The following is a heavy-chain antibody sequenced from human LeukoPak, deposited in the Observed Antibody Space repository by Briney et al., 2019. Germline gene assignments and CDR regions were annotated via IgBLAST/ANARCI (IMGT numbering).Heavy chain of an antibody. J-gene: IGHJ5*02. CDR1: GYTFTSYG. Sequence: GASVKVSCKASGYTFTSYGISWVRQAPGQGLKWMGWISAYNGNTNYAQKLQGRVTMTTDTSTSTAYMELRSLRSDDTAVYYCARVGPQGYCSSTSCSAHNWFDPWGQGTLVTVSS. CDR2: ISAYNGNT. V-gene: IGHV1-18*01. CDR3: ARVGPQGYCSSTSCSAHNWFDP. D-gene: IGHD2-2*01.